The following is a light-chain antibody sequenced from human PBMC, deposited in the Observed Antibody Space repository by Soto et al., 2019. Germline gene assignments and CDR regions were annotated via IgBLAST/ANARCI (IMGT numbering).Light chain of an antibody. Sequence: QSALTQPASVSGSPGQSITISCTGTSSDVGGYNYVSWYQQHPGKAPELMIYDVSNRPSGVSNRFSGSKSGNTASLTISGLQAEDEADYYCSSYTSSSTLGVFGGGTKLTVL. CDR1: SSDVGGYNY. V-gene: IGLV2-14*01. CDR2: DVS. J-gene: IGLJ2*01. CDR3: SSYTSSSTLGV.